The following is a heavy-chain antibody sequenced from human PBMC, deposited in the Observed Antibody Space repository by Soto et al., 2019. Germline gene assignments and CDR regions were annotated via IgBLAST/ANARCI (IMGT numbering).Heavy chain of an antibody. CDR1: GFTFSSYA. CDR3: AKGFVETIYGTCYIAAADPGDY. Sequence: PGGSLRISCAASGFTFSSYAMSWVRQAPGKGLEWVSAISGSGGSTYYADSVKGRFTISRDNSKNTLYLQMNSLRAEDTAVYYCAKGFVETIYGTCYIAAADPGDYWGQGTLVTVSS. J-gene: IGHJ4*02. CDR2: ISGSGGST. V-gene: IGHV3-23*01. D-gene: IGHD6-13*01.